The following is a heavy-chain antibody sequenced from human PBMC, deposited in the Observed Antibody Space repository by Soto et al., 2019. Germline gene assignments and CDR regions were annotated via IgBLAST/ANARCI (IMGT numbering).Heavy chain of an antibody. CDR3: ARLDRSTSKIGV. D-gene: IGHD3-22*01. J-gene: IGHJ6*02. CDR1: GDSVSSGASH. V-gene: IGHV4-61*08. Sequence: QVQLQESGPGLLKPSETLSLTCTLSGDSVSSGASHWTWIRQSPGKGLEWIGYIHHTATADCNPSLKSRVSISVDTSKNQFSLKLTSATTADTAVYYCARLDRSTSKIGVWGQGTTVTVSS. CDR2: IHHTATA.